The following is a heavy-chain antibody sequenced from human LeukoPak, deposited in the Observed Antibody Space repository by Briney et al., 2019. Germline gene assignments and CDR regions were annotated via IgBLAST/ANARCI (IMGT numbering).Heavy chain of an antibody. D-gene: IGHD1-26*01. Sequence: TSETLSLTCTVSGYSISSGYYWGWIRQPPGKGLEWIGSIYHSGSTYYNPSLKSRVTISVDTSKNQFSLKLSSVTAADTAVYYCAREKTSGSYWVDCWGQGTLVTVSS. J-gene: IGHJ4*02. V-gene: IGHV4-38-2*02. CDR1: GYSISSGYY. CDR2: IYHSGST. CDR3: AREKTSGSYWVDC.